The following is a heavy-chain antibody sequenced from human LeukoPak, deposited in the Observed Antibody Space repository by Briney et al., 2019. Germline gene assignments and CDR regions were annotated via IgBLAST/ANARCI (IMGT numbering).Heavy chain of an antibody. V-gene: IGHV1-2*02. CDR1: GYTFTGYY. CDR3: AIRNYDFWSGYYWDY. J-gene: IGHJ4*02. Sequence: ASVKVSFKASGYTFTGYYMHWVRQAPGQGLEWMGWINPNSGGTNYAQKFQGRVTMTRDTSISTAYMELSRLRSDDTAVYYCAIRNYDFWSGYYWDYWGQGTLVTVSS. CDR2: INPNSGGT. D-gene: IGHD3-3*01.